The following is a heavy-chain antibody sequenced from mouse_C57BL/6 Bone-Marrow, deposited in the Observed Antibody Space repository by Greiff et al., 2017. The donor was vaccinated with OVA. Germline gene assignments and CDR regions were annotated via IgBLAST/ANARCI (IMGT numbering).Heavy chain of an antibody. J-gene: IGHJ2*01. Sequence: QVALQQGGFELVKPGASVKISCKASGYTFTAYCINWVKQRPGQGLEWIGWIFPGSGSTYYNEKFKGKATLTVDKSSSTAYMLLSSLTSEDSAVYFCARPYYYGSNYFDYWGQGTTLTVSS. D-gene: IGHD1-1*01. CDR1: GYTFTAYC. V-gene: IGHV1-75*01. CDR3: ARPYYYGSNYFDY. CDR2: IFPGSGST.